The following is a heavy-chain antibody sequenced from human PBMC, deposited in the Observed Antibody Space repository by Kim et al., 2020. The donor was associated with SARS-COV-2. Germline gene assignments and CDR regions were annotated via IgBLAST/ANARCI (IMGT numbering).Heavy chain of an antibody. CDR1: GFTFGDYA. CDR3: AKDLRIILSSSWDY. CDR2: ISWNSGSI. D-gene: IGHD6-13*01. V-gene: IGHV3-9*01. Sequence: GGSLRLSCAASGFTFGDYAMHWVRQAPGKGLEWVSGISWNSGSIGYADSVKGRFTISRDNAKNSLYLQMNSLRAEDTALYYCAKDLRIILSSSWDYWGQGTLVTVSS. J-gene: IGHJ4*02.